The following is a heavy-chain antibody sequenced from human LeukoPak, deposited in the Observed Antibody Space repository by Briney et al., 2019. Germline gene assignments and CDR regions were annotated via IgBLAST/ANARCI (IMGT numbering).Heavy chain of an antibody. CDR3: TTETRDSSNGGFY. Sequence: GGSLRLSCAASGFTFSNAWMSWVRQAPGKGLEWVGRIKSKTDGGTTDYAAPVKGRFTISRDDSKNTLYMQMNSLKTEDTAVYYCTTETRDSSNGGFYWGQGTLVTVSS. CDR2: IKSKTDGGTT. CDR1: GFTFSNAW. V-gene: IGHV3-15*01. J-gene: IGHJ4*02. D-gene: IGHD5-24*01.